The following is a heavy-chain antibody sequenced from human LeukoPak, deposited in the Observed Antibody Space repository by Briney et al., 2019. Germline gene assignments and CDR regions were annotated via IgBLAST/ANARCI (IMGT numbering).Heavy chain of an antibody. CDR1: GGSISSSSYY. V-gene: IGHV4-39*01. Sequence: SETLSLICTVSGGSISSSSYYWGWIRQPPGKGLEWIGSIYYSGDTYYNPSIKSRRVTISVDTSKNQFSLRLSSVTAADTAVYYCARHQWHYYYYMGVWGKGSTVTVSS. J-gene: IGHJ6*03. D-gene: IGHD6-19*01. CDR2: IYYSGDT. CDR3: ARHQWHYYYYMGV.